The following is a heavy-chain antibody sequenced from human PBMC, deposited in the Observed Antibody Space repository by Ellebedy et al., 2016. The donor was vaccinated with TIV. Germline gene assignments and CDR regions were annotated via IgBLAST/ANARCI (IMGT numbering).Heavy chain of an antibody. CDR3: ARMAPAGTYYDFWSGYYGYYYYMDV. CDR1: GYTFTSYD. V-gene: IGHV1-8*01. CDR2: MNPNSGNT. J-gene: IGHJ6*03. Sequence: ASVKVSXXASGYTFTSYDINWVRQATGQGLEWMGWMNPNSGNTGYAQKFQGRVTMTRNTSISTAYMELSSLRSEDTAVYYCARMAPAGTYYDFWSGYYGYYYYMDVWGKGITVTVSS. D-gene: IGHD3-3*01.